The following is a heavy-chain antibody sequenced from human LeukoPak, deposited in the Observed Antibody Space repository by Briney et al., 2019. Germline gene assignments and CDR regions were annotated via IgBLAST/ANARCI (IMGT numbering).Heavy chain of an antibody. V-gene: IGHV4-59*01. J-gene: IGHJ4*02. CDR1: GGSISSYY. D-gene: IGHD5-18*01. CDR2: IYDSGST. Sequence: PSETLSLTCTVSGGSISSYYWSWIRQPPGKGLELIGYIYDSGSTNYNPSLKSRVTISVDTPKNQFSLKLSSVTAADTAVYHCARHGGGYSYDYWGQGTLVTVSS. CDR3: ARHGGGYSYDY.